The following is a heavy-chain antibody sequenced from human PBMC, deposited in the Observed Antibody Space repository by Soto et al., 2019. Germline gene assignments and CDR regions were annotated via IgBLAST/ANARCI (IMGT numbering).Heavy chain of an antibody. CDR3: ARANWNYGMDV. J-gene: IGHJ6*02. V-gene: IGHV1-69*12. CDR1: RGTFSSYA. CDR2: IIPIFGTA. Sequence: QVQLVQSGAEVKKPGSSVKVSCKASRGTFSSYAISWVRQAPGQGLEWMGGIIPIFGTANYAQKFQGRVTITADESTSTAYMEPSSLRSEDTAVYYCARANWNYGMDVWGQGTTVTVSS. D-gene: IGHD1-1*01.